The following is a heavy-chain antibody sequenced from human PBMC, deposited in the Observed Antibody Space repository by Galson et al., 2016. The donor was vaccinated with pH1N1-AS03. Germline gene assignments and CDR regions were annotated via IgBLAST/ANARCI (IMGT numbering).Heavy chain of an antibody. CDR1: GYTFTDYW. V-gene: IGHV5-51*03. CDR3: ARQKYCSGGSCFLYYDAFDM. CDR2: IHPDDSDS. D-gene: IGHD2-15*01. J-gene: IGHJ3*02. Sequence: QSGAEVKKPGESLKVSCKASGYTFTDYWIAWVRQMPGKGLEWMGIIHPDDSDSIYNPSFQGQVTISVDTSLNTAYLQWSSLEASDTAMYFCARQKYCSGGSCFLYYDAFDMWGQGTLVTVSS.